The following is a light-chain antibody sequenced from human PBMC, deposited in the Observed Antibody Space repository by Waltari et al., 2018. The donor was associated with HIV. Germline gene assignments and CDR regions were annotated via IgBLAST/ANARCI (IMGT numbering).Light chain of an antibody. CDR2: DDS. V-gene: IGLV3-21*02. Sequence: SYVLPQPPSVPVDSGQTARITWGGSNVGSNSVHWYQQKPGRAPVLVVYDDSDRPSGIPERFSGSNSGNTATLTISRVEAGDEADYYCQVLDSSSDVVFGGGTKLTVL. CDR3: QVLDSSSDVV. J-gene: IGLJ2*01. CDR1: NVGSNS.